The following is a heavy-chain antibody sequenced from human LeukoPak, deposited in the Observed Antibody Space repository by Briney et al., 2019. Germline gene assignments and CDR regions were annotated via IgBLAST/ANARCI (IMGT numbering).Heavy chain of an antibody. CDR1: GFTLSSYW. V-gene: IGHV3-74*01. CDR2: IDSDGSTT. Sequence: GGSLRLSCAVSGFTLSSYWMHWVRQAPGKGLVWVSRIDSDGSTTDYADSVKGRFTISRDNANNTLYLQMNSLRAEDTAVYYCAKDRWELLPLFDYWGQGTLVTVSS. CDR3: AKDRWELLPLFDY. D-gene: IGHD1-26*01. J-gene: IGHJ4*02.